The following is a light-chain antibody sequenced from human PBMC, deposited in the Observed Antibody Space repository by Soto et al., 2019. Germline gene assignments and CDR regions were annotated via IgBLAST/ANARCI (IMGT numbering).Light chain of an antibody. CDR2: SAS. CDR1: QGIRDA. CDR3: LQHSDYPFT. V-gene: IGKV1-17*01. J-gene: IGKJ2*01. Sequence: DIQMTQSPSSLSASVGDRVTITCRASQGIRDALGWYRQKPGKVPKRLIYSASSLQNGVPSRFSGSGSETVFTLTISSLQPEDFATYFCLQHSDYPFTFGQGTRLEI.